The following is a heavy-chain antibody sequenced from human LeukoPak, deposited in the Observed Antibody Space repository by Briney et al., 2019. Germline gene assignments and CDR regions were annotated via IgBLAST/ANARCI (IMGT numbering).Heavy chain of an antibody. D-gene: IGHD3-10*01. CDR2: IIPIFGTA. CDR3: ARVARQRPAGLLWFGELFRDNWFDP. CDR1: GGTFSSYA. Sequence: SVKVSCKASGGTFSSYAISWVRQAPGQGLEWMGGIIPIFGTANYAQKFQGRVTITADKSTSTAYMELSSLRSEDTAVYYCARVARQRPAGLLWFGELFRDNWFDPWGQGTLVTVSS. V-gene: IGHV1-69*06. J-gene: IGHJ5*02.